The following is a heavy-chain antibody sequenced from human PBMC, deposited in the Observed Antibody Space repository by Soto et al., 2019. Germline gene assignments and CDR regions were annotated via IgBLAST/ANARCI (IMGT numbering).Heavy chain of an antibody. CDR3: ARTEWIQLWFDY. J-gene: IGHJ4*02. Sequence: QVQLLESGPGLVKPSQTLSLICNVSGASISSCGYYWRWIPQRPGGGLVWLGFIYYSGISHYNPSLKSRATTSVDTSKNQFYLKLISVTAADTAVYYCARTEWIQLWFDYWGQGALVTVS. CDR1: GASISSCGYY. D-gene: IGHD5-18*01. V-gene: IGHV4-31*03. CDR2: IYYSGIS.